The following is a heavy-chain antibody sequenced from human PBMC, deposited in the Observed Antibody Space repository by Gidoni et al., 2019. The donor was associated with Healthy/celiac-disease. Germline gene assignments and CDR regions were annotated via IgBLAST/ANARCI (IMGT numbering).Heavy chain of an antibody. J-gene: IGHJ3*02. Sequence: QVQLVESGGGVVQPGGSLRLSCEAAGVTFSRYGMHWFRLAPGKGLVWVPVIWYDGSHQYYAASVQGRFTISRDNSKNTLYLQMNSLRAEDTAVYYCARDLTGNAFDIWGQGTMVTVSS. CDR3: ARDLTGNAFDI. CDR1: GVTFSRYG. D-gene: IGHD1-20*01. V-gene: IGHV3-33*01. CDR2: IWYDGSHQ.